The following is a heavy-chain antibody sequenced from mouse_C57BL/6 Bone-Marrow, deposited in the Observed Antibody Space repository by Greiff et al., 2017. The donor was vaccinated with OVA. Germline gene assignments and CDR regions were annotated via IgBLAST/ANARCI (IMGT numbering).Heavy chain of an antibody. J-gene: IGHJ1*03. V-gene: IGHV3-8*01. Sequence: EVKVVESGPGLAKPSQTLSLPCSVTGYSITSDYWNWIRKFPGNKLEYMGYISYSGSTYYNPSLKSRISITRDTSKNQYYLQLNSVTTEDTATYYGASARLQWYFEVWGTGTTVTVSS. CDR2: ISYSGST. CDR3: ASARLQWYFEV. D-gene: IGHD2-10*01. CDR1: GYSITSDY.